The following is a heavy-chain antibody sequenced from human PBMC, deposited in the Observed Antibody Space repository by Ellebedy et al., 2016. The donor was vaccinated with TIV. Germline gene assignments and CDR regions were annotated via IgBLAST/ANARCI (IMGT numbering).Heavy chain of an antibody. CDR3: ARGYASPNY. Sequence: GESLKISCAASGFTFSSSWMSWVRPAPGKGLEWVANIKQDGSEKYYVDSVKGRFTISRDNAKNSLYLQMNSLRAEDTAVYYCARGYASPNYWGQGTLVTVSS. D-gene: IGHD2-8*01. CDR1: GFTFSSSW. CDR2: IKQDGSEK. J-gene: IGHJ4*02. V-gene: IGHV3-7*01.